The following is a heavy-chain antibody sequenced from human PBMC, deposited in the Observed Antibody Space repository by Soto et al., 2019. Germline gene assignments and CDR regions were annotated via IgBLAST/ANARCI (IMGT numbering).Heavy chain of an antibody. Sequence: ASVKPSCKASGYTFTSYAIHWVRQAPEQRLEWLGIINPSGGYTTYAQRFLGRVTMTSDTSTSTVHMELGSLTSEDTAVYYCARGGVFVVVTAPYDHGGRETLVTVSS. CDR3: ARGGVFVVVTAPYDH. CDR1: GYTFTSYA. J-gene: IGHJ4*02. CDR2: INPSGGYT. D-gene: IGHD2-21*02. V-gene: IGHV1-46*01.